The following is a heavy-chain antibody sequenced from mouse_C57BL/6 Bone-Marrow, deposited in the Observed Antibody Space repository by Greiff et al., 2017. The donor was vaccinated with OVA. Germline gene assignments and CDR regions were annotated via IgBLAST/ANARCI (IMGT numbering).Heavy chain of an antibody. J-gene: IGHJ4*01. CDR3: AREEAYYAMDY. CDR2: IDPSDSET. V-gene: IGHV1-52*01. CDR1: GYTFTSYW. Sequence: QVQLKQPGAELVRPGSSVKLSCKASGYTFTSYWMHWVKQRPIQGLEWIGNIDPSDSETHYNQKFKDKATLTVDKSSSTAYMQLSSLTSEDSAVYYCAREEAYYAMDYWGQGTSVTVSS.